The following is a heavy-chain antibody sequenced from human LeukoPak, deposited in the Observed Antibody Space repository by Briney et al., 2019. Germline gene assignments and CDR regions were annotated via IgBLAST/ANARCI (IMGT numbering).Heavy chain of an antibody. D-gene: IGHD3-10*01. CDR2: IIPIFGTA. J-gene: IGHJ3*02. CDR1: GGTFSSYA. Sequence: SVKVSCKASGGTFSSYAISWVRQAPGQELEWMGGIIPIFGTANYAQKFQGRVTITADKSTSTAYMELSSLRSEDTAVYYCARDFRYYGSGSDAFDIWGQGTMVTVSS. CDR3: ARDFRYYGSGSDAFDI. V-gene: IGHV1-69*06.